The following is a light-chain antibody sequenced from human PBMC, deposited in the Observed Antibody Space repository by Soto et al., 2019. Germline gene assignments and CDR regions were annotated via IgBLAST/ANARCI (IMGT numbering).Light chain of an antibody. CDR2: HVT. J-gene: IGLJ1*01. V-gene: IGLV2-14*03. CDR3: CSLTTSHTYV. CDR1: SSDIGHYDY. Sequence: QSALAQPASVSGSPGQSITISCTGTSSDIGHYDYVSWYQQHPGKAPKLMIYHVTYRPSGVSNRYSGSKSGDSASLTISGLQADDEADYYCCSLTTSHTYVFGSGTKVTVL.